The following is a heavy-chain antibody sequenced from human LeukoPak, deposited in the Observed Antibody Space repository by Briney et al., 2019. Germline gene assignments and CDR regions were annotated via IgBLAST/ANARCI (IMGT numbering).Heavy chain of an antibody. D-gene: IGHD3/OR15-3a*01. CDR3: ARFQLGHTNYYYYMDV. CDR2: ISSSGSIK. J-gene: IGHJ6*03. Sequence: PGGSLRLSCAASGFTFSNYGMSWVRQAPGKGLEWVSFISSSGSIKYYEDSVKGRFTISRDNAKNSLYLQMNSLRAEDTAVYYCARFQLGHTNYYYYMDVWGRGTTVTISS. CDR1: GFTFSNYG. V-gene: IGHV3-48*01.